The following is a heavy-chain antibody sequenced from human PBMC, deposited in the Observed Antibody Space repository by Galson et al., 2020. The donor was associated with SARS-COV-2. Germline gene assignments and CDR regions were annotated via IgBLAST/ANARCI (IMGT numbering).Heavy chain of an antibody. Sequence: GGSLRLSCAASGFTFGDYYMSWIRQAPGKGLEWVSSISISSSTIYYADSVKGRFTISRDNPKKSLFLQVSSLRAEDTAVYYCARETWFGGPRGCYFDYWGQGILVTVSS. J-gene: IGHJ4*02. CDR2: ISISSSTI. CDR1: GFTFGDYY. D-gene: IGHD3-10*01. V-gene: IGHV3-11*01. CDR3: ARETWFGGPRGCYFDY.